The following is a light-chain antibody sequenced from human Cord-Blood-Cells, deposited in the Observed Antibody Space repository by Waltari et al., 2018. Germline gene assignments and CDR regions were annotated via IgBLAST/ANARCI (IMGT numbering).Light chain of an antibody. CDR3: QQRSNWPPG. J-gene: IGKJ5*01. Sequence: EIVLTQSPATLSLSPGERATLSCRASQSVSSYLAWYQQKPGQAPRLLIYDASNRATGIPARFSGSGSGTDFTLTISSLEPEEFAVYYCQQRSNWPPGFGQGTRLEIK. CDR2: DAS. V-gene: IGKV3-11*01. CDR1: QSVSSY.